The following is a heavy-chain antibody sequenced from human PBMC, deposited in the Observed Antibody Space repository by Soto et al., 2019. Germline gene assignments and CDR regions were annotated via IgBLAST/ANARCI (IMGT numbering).Heavy chain of an antibody. CDR3: ARTRLSYYDSSGPFDI. CDR2: ISAYNGNT. J-gene: IGHJ3*02. Sequence: ASVKVSCKASGYTFTSYGISWVRQAPGQGLEWMGWISAYNGNTNYAQKLQGRVTMTTDISTSTAYMELRSLRSDDTAVYYCARTRLSYYDSSGPFDIWGQGTMVTVSS. CDR1: GYTFTSYG. V-gene: IGHV1-18*01. D-gene: IGHD3-22*01.